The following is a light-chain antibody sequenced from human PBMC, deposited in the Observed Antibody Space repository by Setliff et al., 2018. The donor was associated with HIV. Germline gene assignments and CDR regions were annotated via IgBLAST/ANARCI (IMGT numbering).Light chain of an antibody. Sequence: QSVLSQPAPVSGSPGQSIPISSTGTSGDIGSYDYVSWYQQYPHNAPKLMIYEVSLRPSGVSNRFSGSKSGNTASLTISGLQAEDEAHYYCSSYTDDIRVVFGGGTKGTV. V-gene: IGLV2-14*01. CDR1: SGDIGSYDY. CDR2: EVS. J-gene: IGLJ3*02. CDR3: SSYTDDIRVV.